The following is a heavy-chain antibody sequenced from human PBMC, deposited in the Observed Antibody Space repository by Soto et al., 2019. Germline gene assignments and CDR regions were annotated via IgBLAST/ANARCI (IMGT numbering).Heavy chain of an antibody. CDR2: INESGST. CDR1: GQSFSGHS. Sequence: QVQLQQWGAGLVKPSETLSLPCAVYGQSFSGHSWAWIRQPPGKGLEWIGEINESGSTYYNPSLKSRVTISTDTSKNQFSLKLSSVSAADTAAYFCARGSGIVALPGELEDVKYDYWGQGTLVNVSS. D-gene: IGHD1-1*01. J-gene: IGHJ4*02. CDR3: ARGSGIVALPGELEDVKYDY. V-gene: IGHV4-34*01.